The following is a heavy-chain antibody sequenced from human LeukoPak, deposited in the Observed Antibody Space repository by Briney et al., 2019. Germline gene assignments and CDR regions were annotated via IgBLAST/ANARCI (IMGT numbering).Heavy chain of an antibody. D-gene: IGHD2-15*01. CDR1: GFTFSTYD. CDR3: TRDIAGSGTATDV. Sequence: SGGSLRLSCAASGFTFSTYDMHWVRQVTGEGLEWVATIGTSGDTYYAGSVKGRFTISREDGKNSLFLQMNSLRAGDTAAYYCTRDIAGSGTATDVWGKGTTVTVSS. V-gene: IGHV3-13*01. J-gene: IGHJ6*04. CDR2: IGTSGDT.